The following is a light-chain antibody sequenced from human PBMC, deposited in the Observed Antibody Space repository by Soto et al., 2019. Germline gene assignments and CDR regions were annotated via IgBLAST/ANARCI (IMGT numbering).Light chain of an antibody. Sequence: EIVLTQSPATLSLSPGERATLSCRASQSVSSYLAWYQQKPGQAPRLLIYDASNRATGIPARFSGSGSGTDFTLTISSLEPEDVAVDDCQQRSNWPLMYTFGQGTKLEIK. J-gene: IGKJ2*01. CDR1: QSVSSY. CDR2: DAS. V-gene: IGKV3-11*01. CDR3: QQRSNWPLMYT.